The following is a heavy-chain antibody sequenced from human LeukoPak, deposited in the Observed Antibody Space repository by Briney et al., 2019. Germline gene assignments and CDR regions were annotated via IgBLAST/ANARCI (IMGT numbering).Heavy chain of an antibody. Sequence: GAPVKASCKASGYTFTGYYIHWVRQAPGQGLEWMGGITPIFGTANYVQKFQGRVTITADESTSTAYMELSRLRSEDTAIYYCARASSDDTAMATPFAYWGQGTLVIVSS. CDR1: GYTFTGYY. V-gene: IGHV1-69*13. J-gene: IGHJ4*02. D-gene: IGHD5-18*01. CDR3: ARASSDDTAMATPFAY. CDR2: ITPIFGTA.